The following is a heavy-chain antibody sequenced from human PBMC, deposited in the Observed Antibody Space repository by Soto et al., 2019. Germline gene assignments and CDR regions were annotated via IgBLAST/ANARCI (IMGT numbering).Heavy chain of an antibody. CDR1: GFTFDDYA. V-gene: IGHV3-9*01. Sequence: EVQLVESGGGLVQPGRSLRLSCAASGFTFDDYAMHWVRHAPGKGLEWVSGISRNSGSIDYADSVKGRFTISRDNAKHSLYLQMDSLRAEDTALYYCSKDIRSPRFDIGKDAFDIWGQGTMVTVSS. J-gene: IGHJ3*02. CDR3: SKDIRSPRFDIGKDAFDI. CDR2: ISRNSGSI.